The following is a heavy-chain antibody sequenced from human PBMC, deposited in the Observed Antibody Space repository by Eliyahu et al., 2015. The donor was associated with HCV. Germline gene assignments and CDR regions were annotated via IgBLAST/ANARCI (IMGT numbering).Heavy chain of an antibody. D-gene: IGHD2-15*01. CDR2: ISSTGNTV. V-gene: IGHV3-48*01. CDR1: GFSFRAYS. CDR3: ARIVDRYYYNGVDV. J-gene: IGHJ6*02. Sequence: LVESGGGLVQPGGSLRLSCAAYGFSFRAYSMNWVRRAPGKGLEWISYISSTGNTVYYADSVHGRFTITRDNDNNSLFLQINSLRADDTAVYYCARIVDRYYYNGVDVWGQGTTVTVSS.